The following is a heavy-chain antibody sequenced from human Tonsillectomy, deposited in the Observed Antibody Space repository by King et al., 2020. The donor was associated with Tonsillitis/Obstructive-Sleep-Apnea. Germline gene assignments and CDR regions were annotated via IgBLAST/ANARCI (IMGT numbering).Heavy chain of an antibody. CDR3: ARALAIRGGRYFDL. Sequence: VQLQESGPGLVKPSETLSLTCTVSGGSISSYYWSWIRQPPGKGLEWIGYIYYSGSTNYNPSLKSRVTISVDTSKNQFSLKLSSVTAADTAVYYCARALAIRGGRYFDLCGRGTLVTVSS. CDR2: IYYSGST. J-gene: IGHJ2*01. CDR1: GGSISSYY. D-gene: IGHD2-21*01. V-gene: IGHV4-59*01.